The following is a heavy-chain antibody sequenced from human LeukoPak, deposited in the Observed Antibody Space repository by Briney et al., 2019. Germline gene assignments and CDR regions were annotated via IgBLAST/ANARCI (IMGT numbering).Heavy chain of an antibody. Sequence: GGSLRLSCAASGFIFSNYAMHWVRQAPGMGLEWVAFIWYGGGNTYYADTVKGRFTISRDNSKNNMYLQINSLNAEDTAVYYCAKDEVVPGYYYADVWGRGTTVTISS. J-gene: IGHJ6*03. CDR2: IWYGGGNT. V-gene: IGHV3-30*02. CDR1: GFIFSNYA. CDR3: AKDEVVPGYYYADV. D-gene: IGHD2-2*01.